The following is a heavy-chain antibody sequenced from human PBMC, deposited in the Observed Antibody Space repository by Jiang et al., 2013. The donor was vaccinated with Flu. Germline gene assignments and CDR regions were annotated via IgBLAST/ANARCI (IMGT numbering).Heavy chain of an antibody. J-gene: IGHJ4*02. CDR3: AKDPSRGSGYRALSYFDY. V-gene: IGHV3-23*04. CDR1: GFTFSGYA. Sequence: VQLVESGGGLVQPGGSLRLSCAASGFTFSGYAMSWVRQAPGKGLEWVSAISGSGGSTYYADSVKGRFTISRDNSKNTLYLQMNSLRAEDTAVYYCAKDPSRGSGYRALSYFDYWGQGTLVTVSS. CDR2: ISGSGGST. D-gene: IGHD3-22*01.